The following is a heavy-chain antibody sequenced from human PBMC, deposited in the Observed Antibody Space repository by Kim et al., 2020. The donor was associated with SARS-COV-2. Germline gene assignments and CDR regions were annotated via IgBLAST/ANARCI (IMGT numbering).Heavy chain of an antibody. V-gene: IGHV3-48*02. CDR1: GFTFSSYS. Sequence: GGSLRLSCAASGFTFSSYSMNWVRQAPGKGLEWVSYISSSSTIYYADSVKGRFTISRDNAKNSLYLQMNSLRDEDTAVYYCARDPEGIAAAGTTHHRFD. CDR3: ARDPEGIAAAGTTHHRFD. CDR2: ISSSSTI. J-gene: IGHJ4*01. D-gene: IGHD6-13*01.